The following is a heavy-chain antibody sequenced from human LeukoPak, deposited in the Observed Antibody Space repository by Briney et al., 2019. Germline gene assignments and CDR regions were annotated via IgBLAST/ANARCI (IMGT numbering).Heavy chain of an antibody. J-gene: IGHJ4*02. Sequence: SETLSLTCAVYGGSFSGYYWSWIRQPPGKGLEWIGEINHSGSTNYNPSLKSRVTMSVDTSKNQFSLKLSSVTAADTAVYYCARDRGWEGYCSGGSCYFDYWGQGTLVTVSS. V-gene: IGHV4-34*01. CDR1: GGSFSGYY. D-gene: IGHD2-15*01. CDR2: INHSGST. CDR3: ARDRGWEGYCSGGSCYFDY.